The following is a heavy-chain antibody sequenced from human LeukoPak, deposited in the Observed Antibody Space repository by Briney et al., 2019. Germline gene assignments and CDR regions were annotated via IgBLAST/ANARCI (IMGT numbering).Heavy chain of an antibody. CDR3: ARDKAAAGTNWFDP. CDR2: IIPIFGTA. V-gene: IGHV1-69*05. CDR1: GGTFSSYA. D-gene: IGHD6-13*01. J-gene: IGHJ5*02. Sequence: SVKASCKASGGTFSSYAISWVRQAPGQGLEWMGGIIPIFGTANYAQKFQGRVTITTDESTSTAYMELSSLRSEDTAVYYCARDKAAAGTNWFDPWGQGTLVTVSS.